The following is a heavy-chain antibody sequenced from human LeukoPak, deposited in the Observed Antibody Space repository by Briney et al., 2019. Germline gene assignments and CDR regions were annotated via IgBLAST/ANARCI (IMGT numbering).Heavy chain of an antibody. V-gene: IGHV4-61*01. CDR2: ISYSGST. D-gene: IGHD3-10*01. J-gene: IGHJ4*02. Sequence: SETLSLTCTVSGGSISSSSYYWSWIRQPPGKGLEWVGHISYSGSTNYKPSLKSRVTISVDTSKNQFSLKLSSVTAADTAIYYCARDGRAGSLFAYWGQGTLVTVSS. CDR1: GGSISSSSYY. CDR3: ARDGRAGSLFAY.